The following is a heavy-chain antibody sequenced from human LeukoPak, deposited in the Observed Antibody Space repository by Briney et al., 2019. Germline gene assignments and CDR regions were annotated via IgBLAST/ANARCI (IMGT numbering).Heavy chain of an antibody. V-gene: IGHV1-69*04. J-gene: IGHJ4*02. D-gene: IGHD2-21*01. Sequence: SVKVSCKASRGTFSSYAICWVRQAPGQGLEWMGRITPILGIANYAQKFQGRVTTTADKSTSTAYRELSSLRSEDTAVYYCAREIDRYCGGDCYDYWGQGTLVTVSS. CDR3: AREIDRYCGGDCYDY. CDR2: ITPILGIA. CDR1: RGTFSSYA.